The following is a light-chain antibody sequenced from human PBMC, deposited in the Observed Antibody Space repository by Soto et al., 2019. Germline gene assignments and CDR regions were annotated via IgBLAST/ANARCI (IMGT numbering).Light chain of an antibody. V-gene: IGLV2-14*01. CDR3: SSYTTSTPYV. Sequence: QSALTQSASVSGSPGQSITISCTGTSSDVSFYNYVSWYQQHPGKAPKLMIYEVTNRPSGVSNRFSGSKSGNTASLTISGLQAEDEADYYCSSYTTSTPYVFGTGTKLTVL. J-gene: IGLJ1*01. CDR1: SSDVSFYNY. CDR2: EVT.